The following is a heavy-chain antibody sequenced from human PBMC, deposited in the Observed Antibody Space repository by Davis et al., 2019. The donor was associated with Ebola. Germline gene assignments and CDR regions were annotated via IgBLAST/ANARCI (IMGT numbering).Heavy chain of an antibody. CDR2: ISGSGGTT. D-gene: IGHD3-22*01. J-gene: IGHJ3*02. Sequence: GESLKISCADSVITFSSYAMTWVRQAPGKGLEWVSAISGSGGTTYYAGSVKGRFTVSRDNSKNTLYLQMNSLRAEDTAVYYCAKGSSGYYKDAFDIWGQGTMVTVSS. V-gene: IGHV3-23*01. CDR1: VITFSSYA. CDR3: AKGSSGYYKDAFDI.